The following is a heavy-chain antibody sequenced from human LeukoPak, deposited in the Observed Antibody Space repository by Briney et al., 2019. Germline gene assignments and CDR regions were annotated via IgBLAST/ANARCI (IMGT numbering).Heavy chain of an antibody. Sequence: SETLSLTCTVSGGSISSYYLSWIRQPPGKGLEWIGEVNHSGSTNYNPSLKSRVTMSVDTSKNQFSLKLSSVTAADTAVYYCARVEGAPITMIRGVRKSGRVFDYWGQGTLVTVSS. J-gene: IGHJ4*02. CDR2: VNHSGST. CDR1: GGSISSYY. D-gene: IGHD3-10*01. V-gene: IGHV4-34*01. CDR3: ARVEGAPITMIRGVRKSGRVFDY.